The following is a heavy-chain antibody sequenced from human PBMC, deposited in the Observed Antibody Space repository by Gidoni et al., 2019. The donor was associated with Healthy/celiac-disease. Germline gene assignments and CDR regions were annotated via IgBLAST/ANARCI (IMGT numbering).Heavy chain of an antibody. D-gene: IGHD3-10*01. CDR1: GGSISSYY. Sequence: QVQLQESGPGLVKPSETLSLTCTVSGGSISSYYWSWIRQPPGKGLEWIGYIYYSGSTNYNPSLKSRVTISVDTSKNQFSLKLSSVTAADTAVYYCARDFGGSGGGMDVWGQGTTVTVSS. J-gene: IGHJ6*02. CDR2: IYYSGST. V-gene: IGHV4-59*01. CDR3: ARDFGGSGGGMDV.